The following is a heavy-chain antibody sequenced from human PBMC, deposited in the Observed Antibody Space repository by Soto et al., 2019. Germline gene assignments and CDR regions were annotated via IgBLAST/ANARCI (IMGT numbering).Heavy chain of an antibody. CDR2: ADHTGRT. Sequence: QVQLQESGPGLVKPSETLSLTCTVSGGSFKSGSYSWSWIRQPPGKGLEWIGYADHTGRTSYNPSPISWVNISMDMSKNQVSLNLDSVTAADTAVYFCLRDCACFDSWGQGNLVAVS. CDR1: GGSFKSGSYS. V-gene: IGHV4-61*01. CDR3: LRDCACFDS. J-gene: IGHJ4*02. D-gene: IGHD2-21*01.